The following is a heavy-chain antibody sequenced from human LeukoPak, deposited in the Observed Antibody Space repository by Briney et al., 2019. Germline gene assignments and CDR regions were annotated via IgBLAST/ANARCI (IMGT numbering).Heavy chain of an antibody. CDR1: GGSISSSSYY. V-gene: IGHV4-39*01. CDR2: IYYSGST. Sequence: TSETLSLTCTVSGGSISSSSYYWGWIRQPPGKGLEWIGSIYYSGSTYYNPSLKSRVTISVDTSKNQFSLKLSSVTAADTAVYYCARSSGPDGWRQITFDYWGQGTLVTVSS. CDR3: ARSSGPDGWRQITFDY. J-gene: IGHJ4*02. D-gene: IGHD3-22*01.